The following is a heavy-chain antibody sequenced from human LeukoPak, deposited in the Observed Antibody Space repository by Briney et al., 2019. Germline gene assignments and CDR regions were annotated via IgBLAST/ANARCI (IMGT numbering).Heavy chain of an antibody. CDR2: ISSTSTYI. J-gene: IGHJ4*02. V-gene: IGHV3-21*01. Sequence: KTGGSLRLSCAASGFTFSSYTMNWVRQAPGKGLEWVSSISSTSTYIYYADSVKGRFTISRDYAKNSLFLQMDSLRAEDTAVYYCARDDPGDYWGQGTLVTVSS. CDR3: ARDDPGDY. CDR1: GFTFSSYT.